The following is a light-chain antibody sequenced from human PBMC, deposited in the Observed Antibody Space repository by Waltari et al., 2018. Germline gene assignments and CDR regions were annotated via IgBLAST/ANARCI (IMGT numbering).Light chain of an antibody. CDR1: QSIRSN. V-gene: IGKV3-15*01. CDR3: QQYDNWPPIT. CDR2: GAS. J-gene: IGKJ2*01. Sequence: EIVMTQSPATLSVSPGERATLSCRASQSIRSNLAWYRQKPGQAPRLLIYGASFRATGIPARFSGSVSGTEFTLTISSLQSEDFAIYYCQQYDNWPPITFGQGTKLEMK.